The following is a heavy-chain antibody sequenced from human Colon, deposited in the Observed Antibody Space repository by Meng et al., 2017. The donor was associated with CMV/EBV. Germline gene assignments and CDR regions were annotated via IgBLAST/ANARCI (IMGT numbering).Heavy chain of an antibody. D-gene: IGHD2-2*01. Sequence: ASVKVSCKASGYAFNVFYIHWVRQAAGRGLEWMGWMNPNSGGTNYAQKFQGRVTMTTDTSTSTAYMELRSLRSDDTAVYYCARWGNCRSISCYVYNYYGMDVWGQGTTVTVSS. J-gene: IGHJ6*02. CDR2: MNPNSGGT. CDR1: GYAFNVFY. CDR3: ARWGNCRSISCYVYNYYGMDV. V-gene: IGHV1-2*02.